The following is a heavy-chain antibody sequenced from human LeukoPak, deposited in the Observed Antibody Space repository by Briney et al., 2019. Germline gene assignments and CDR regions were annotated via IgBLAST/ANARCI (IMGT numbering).Heavy chain of an antibody. CDR3: ARDGSIVGAKVSLPGY. V-gene: IGHV3-21*01. CDR1: GFTFSSYS. D-gene: IGHD1-26*01. J-gene: IGHJ4*02. CDR2: VSSSSSYI. Sequence: GGSLRLSCAASGFTFSSYSMNWVRQAPGKGLEWVSTVSSSSSYIYYADSVKGRFTISRDNAKNSLYLQMNSLRAEDTAVYYCARDGSIVGAKVSLPGYWGQGTLVTVSS.